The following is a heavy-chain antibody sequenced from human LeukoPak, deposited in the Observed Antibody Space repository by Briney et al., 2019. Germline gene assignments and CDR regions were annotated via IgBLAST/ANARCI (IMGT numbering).Heavy chain of an antibody. V-gene: IGHV1-18*04. D-gene: IGHD3-10*01. CDR2: ISGYNGNT. CDR1: GYTFTSYY. J-gene: IGHJ4*02. CDR3: ARAVPYYFGSGSTEEFDY. Sequence: ASVKVSCKASGYTFTSYYMHWVRQAPGQGLEWMGWISGYNGNTNYAQKLQGRVTMTTDTSTSTAYMEVRSLRSDDTAVYYCARAVPYYFGSGSTEEFDYWGQGTLVTVSS.